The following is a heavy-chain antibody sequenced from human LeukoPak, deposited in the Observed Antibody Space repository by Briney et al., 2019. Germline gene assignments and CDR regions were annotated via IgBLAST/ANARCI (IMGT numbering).Heavy chain of an antibody. CDR3: ARVKGYYDSSGYYWRFDY. D-gene: IGHD3-22*01. J-gene: IGHJ4*02. CDR1: GGSISRSRDY. Sequence: PSETLSLTCTVSGGSISRSRDYWGWIRQPPGKGLEWIGSIYTSGSTNYNPSLKSRVTMSVDTSKNQFSLKLSSVTAADTAVYYCARVKGYYDSSGYYWRFDYWGQGTPVTVSS. CDR2: IYTSGST. V-gene: IGHV4-39*07.